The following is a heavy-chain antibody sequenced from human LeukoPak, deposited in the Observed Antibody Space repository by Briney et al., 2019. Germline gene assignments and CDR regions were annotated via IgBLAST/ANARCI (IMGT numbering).Heavy chain of an antibody. CDR1: GFTFSSYW. Sequence: GGSLRLSCAASGFTFSSYWMHWVRQAPGKGLVWVSRINSDGSSTSYADSVKGRFTISRDNAKNTLYLQMNSLRAEDTAVYYCAKVGGTTGWVSSSWYAHPFDPWGQGTLVTVSS. CDR3: AKVGGTTGWVSSSWYAHPFDP. V-gene: IGHV3-74*01. D-gene: IGHD6-13*01. J-gene: IGHJ5*02. CDR2: INSDGSST.